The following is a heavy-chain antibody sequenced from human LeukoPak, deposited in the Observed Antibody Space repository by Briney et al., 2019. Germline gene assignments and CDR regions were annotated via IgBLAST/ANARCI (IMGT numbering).Heavy chain of an antibody. V-gene: IGHV4-34*01. CDR1: GGSFSGYY. D-gene: IGHD4-17*01. CDR3: ARAYGDNDY. CDR2: INHSGST. J-gene: IGHJ4*02. Sequence: SETLSLTCAVYGGSFSGYYWSWIRQPPGKGLEWIGEINHSGSTNYNPSLKSRVTISVDTSKNQFPLKLSSVTAADTAVYYCARAYGDNDYWGQGTLVTVSS.